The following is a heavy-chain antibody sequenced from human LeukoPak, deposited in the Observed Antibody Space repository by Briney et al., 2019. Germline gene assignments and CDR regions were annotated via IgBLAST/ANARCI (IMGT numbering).Heavy chain of an antibody. Sequence: GGSLRLSCAASGLTLSKHAMNWVRPATGKGLEWVGTISGSGGNSYHDDSVNGQFTISRDNAMYTLYLQMSSLRAEDTAVYYCARDGNYYDSSGPADYWGQGTLVTVSS. CDR1: GLTLSKHA. CDR3: ARDGNYYDSSGPADY. V-gene: IGHV3-23*01. CDR2: ISGSGGNS. J-gene: IGHJ4*02. D-gene: IGHD3-22*01.